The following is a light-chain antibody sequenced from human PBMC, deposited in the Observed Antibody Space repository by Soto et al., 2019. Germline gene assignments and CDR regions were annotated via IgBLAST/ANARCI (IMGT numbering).Light chain of an antibody. V-gene: IGKV1-5*03. J-gene: IGKJ4*01. CDR1: QSISGW. Sequence: DIQMTQSPATLSASVGDRVTIGCRASQSISGWLAWYQQKPGKAPKLLIFKASILVSGVPSRFSGSGSATEFTLSIRSLQTEDFASYYCQQHETFPLTFGGGTKV. CDR2: KAS. CDR3: QQHETFPLT.